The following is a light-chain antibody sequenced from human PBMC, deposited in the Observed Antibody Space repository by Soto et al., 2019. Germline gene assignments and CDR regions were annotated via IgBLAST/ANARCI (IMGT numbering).Light chain of an antibody. CDR1: GSDIGNYNL. CDR3: CSYAGSSLWM. V-gene: IGLV2-23*02. CDR2: EVN. Sequence: QSALTQPAAVSGSLGQSITISCSGSGSDIGNYNLVSWYQQQPGKVPRLIIYEVNKGPSGVSNRFSGSKSGNTASLTISDLQPDDECLYYSCSYAGSSLWMFGGGTKVTVL. J-gene: IGLJ3*02.